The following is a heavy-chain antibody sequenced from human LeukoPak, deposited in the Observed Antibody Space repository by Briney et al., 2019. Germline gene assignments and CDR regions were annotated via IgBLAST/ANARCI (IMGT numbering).Heavy chain of an antibody. CDR1: GFTFSNYW. Sequence: GGSLRLSCAASGFTFSNYWMSWVRQAPGKGLEWVSVIFRDGSTYYGDSVRGRFSISRDNSKNMVYLQMNNLRAEDTAVYFCARDFFDFWSGSWVWGQGTLVTVSS. CDR2: IFRDGST. D-gene: IGHD3-3*01. V-gene: IGHV3-53*01. J-gene: IGHJ4*02. CDR3: ARDFFDFWSGSWV.